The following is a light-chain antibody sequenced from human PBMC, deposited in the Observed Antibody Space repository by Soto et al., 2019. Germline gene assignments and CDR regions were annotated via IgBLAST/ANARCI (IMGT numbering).Light chain of an antibody. J-gene: IGKJ1*01. CDR2: DAS. CDR3: QQGT. Sequence: DIQMTQSPSTLSASVGDRVTITCRASQSISSWLAWYQQKPGKAPKLLIYDASSLESGVPSRFSGSGSGTEFTFTISSLQPDDFATYYCQQGTFGQGTKVEIK. CDR1: QSISSW. V-gene: IGKV1-5*01.